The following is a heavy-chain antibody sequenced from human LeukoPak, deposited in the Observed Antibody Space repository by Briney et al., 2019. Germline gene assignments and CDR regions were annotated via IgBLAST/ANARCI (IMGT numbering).Heavy chain of an antibody. CDR1: GGSFSGYY. J-gene: IGHJ4*02. CDR2: INHSGST. CDR3: ARGGAKRMTTVTTGLGY. V-gene: IGHV4-34*01. D-gene: IGHD4-17*01. Sequence: SETLSLTCAVYGGSFSGYYWSWIRQPPGKGLEWIGEINHSGSTNYNPSLKSRVTISVDMSKNQFSLKLSSVTAADTAVYYCARGGAKRMTTVTTGLGYWGQGTLVTVSS.